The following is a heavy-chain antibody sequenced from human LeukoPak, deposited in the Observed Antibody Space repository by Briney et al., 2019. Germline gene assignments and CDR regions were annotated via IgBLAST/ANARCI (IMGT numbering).Heavy chain of an antibody. J-gene: IGHJ5*02. CDR1: GYTFTSYG. V-gene: IGHV1-18*01. CDR2: ISAYNSNT. D-gene: IGHD2-15*01. Sequence: GASVNVSCKASGYTFTSYGISWVRQAPGQGLEWMGWISAYNSNTNYAQKLQGRVTMTTDTSTSTAYMELRSLRSDDTAVYYCARDKNKVVVVAATEEFDPWGQGTLVTVSS. CDR3: ARDKNKVVVVAATEEFDP.